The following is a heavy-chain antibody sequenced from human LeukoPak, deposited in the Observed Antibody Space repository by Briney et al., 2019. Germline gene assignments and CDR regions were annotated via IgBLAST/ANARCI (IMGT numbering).Heavy chain of an antibody. CDR1: GFTFSSYG. Sequence: PGRSLRLSCAASGFTFSSYGMHWVRQAPGKGLEWVAVISYDGSNKYYADSVKGRFTISRDNSKNTLYLQMNSLRAEDTAVYYCAKHRDYWGQGTLVTVSS. J-gene: IGHJ4*02. CDR2: ISYDGSNK. V-gene: IGHV3-30*18. CDR3: AKHRDY.